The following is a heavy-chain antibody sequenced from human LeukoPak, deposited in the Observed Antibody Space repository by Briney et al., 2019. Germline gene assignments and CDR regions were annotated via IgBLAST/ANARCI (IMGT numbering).Heavy chain of an antibody. J-gene: IGHJ4*02. CDR1: GFTFSSYA. CDR2: ISYDGSNK. Sequence: PGGSLRLSCAASGFTFSSYAMHWVRQAPGKGLEWVAVISYDGSNKYYADSVKGRFTISRDNSKNTLYLQMNSLRAEDTAVYYCAKDGENLAHFDYWGQGTLVTVSS. V-gene: IGHV3-30-3*01. CDR3: AKDGENLAHFDY. D-gene: IGHD7-27*01.